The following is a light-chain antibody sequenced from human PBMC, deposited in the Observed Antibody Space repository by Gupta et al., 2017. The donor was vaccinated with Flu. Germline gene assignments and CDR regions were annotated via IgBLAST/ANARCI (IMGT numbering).Light chain of an antibody. Sequence: SVLTQPPSASAPPGQRVTSTSSGSISNVGSNTVSWHQQLAGTAPNLLMYNNNRRPSVVPGRFSGTKSGTSASLAISGLQAEDAADYYCAAGDDSRNGYVFGTGTKVTVL. CDR1: ISNVGSNT. J-gene: IGLJ1*01. V-gene: IGLV1-44*01. CDR2: NNN. CDR3: AAGDDSRNGYV.